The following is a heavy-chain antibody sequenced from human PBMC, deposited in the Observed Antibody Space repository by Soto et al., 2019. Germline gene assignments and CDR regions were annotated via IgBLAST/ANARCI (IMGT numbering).Heavy chain of an antibody. CDR2: IWYDGSND. D-gene: IGHD5-18*01. CDR3: GRGYNYADY. Sequence: PGGSLRLSCAASGFSFSTYGMQWVRQAPGKGLEWVAEIWYDGSNDFYSDSVKGRFTISGDNAKNTLFLQMNSLRAEDTAMYYCGRGYNYADYWGQGTQVTVSS. V-gene: IGHV3-33*01. CDR1: GFSFSTYG. J-gene: IGHJ4*02.